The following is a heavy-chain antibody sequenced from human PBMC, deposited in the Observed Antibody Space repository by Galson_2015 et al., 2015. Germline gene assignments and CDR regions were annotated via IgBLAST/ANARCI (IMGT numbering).Heavy chain of an antibody. CDR2: INPDGSEK. J-gene: IGHJ4*02. V-gene: IGHV3-7*01. Sequence: SLRLSCAASRFTFGSAWMSWVRQAPGKGLEWVANINPDGSEKYYVDSVKGRFTMSRDNAKNSLYLQMNSLRAEDTAVYYCARDWGGIAGARFDYWGQGTLVTVSS. D-gene: IGHD1-20*01. CDR3: ARDWGGIAGARFDY. CDR1: RFTFGSAW.